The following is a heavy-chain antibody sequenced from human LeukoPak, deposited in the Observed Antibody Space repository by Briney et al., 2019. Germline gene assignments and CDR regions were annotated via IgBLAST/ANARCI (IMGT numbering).Heavy chain of an antibody. V-gene: IGHV4-34*01. D-gene: IGHD3-10*01. Sequence: SETLSLTCAVYGGSFSGYYWSWIRQPPGKGLEWIGEINHSGSTNYNPSLKSRVTISVDTSKSQFSLKLSSVTAADTAVYYCARRYYYGSGSYGMDVWGQGTTVTVSS. CDR3: ARRYYYGSGSYGMDV. CDR2: INHSGST. J-gene: IGHJ6*02. CDR1: GGSFSGYY.